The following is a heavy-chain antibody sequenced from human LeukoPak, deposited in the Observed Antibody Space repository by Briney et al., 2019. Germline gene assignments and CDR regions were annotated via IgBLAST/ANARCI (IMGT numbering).Heavy chain of an antibody. V-gene: IGHV4-39*01. D-gene: IGHD3-16*02. CDR2: IFYSGNT. CDR3: ARSMITFGGLIVILFHFDY. J-gene: IGHJ4*02. Sequence: SETLSLTCSVSGGSISSSSYHWGWIRQPPGKGLEWIGNIFYSGNTYYNPSLKSRVTISVDTSKNQFSLKLSSVTAADTAVYYCARSMITFGGLIVILFHFDYWGQGTLVTVSS. CDR1: GGSISSSSYH.